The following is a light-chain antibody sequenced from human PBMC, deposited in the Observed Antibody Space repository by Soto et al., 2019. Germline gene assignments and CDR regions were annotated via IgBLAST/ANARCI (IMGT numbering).Light chain of an antibody. V-gene: IGKV1-39*01. CDR1: ESISSY. CDR2: AAS. CDR3: QQSYSTPLIT. Sequence: DIQMTQSPSSLSASVGDRVTITCRESESISSYLSWYQHKPGQATKLLIYAASSLQSEVPSRFSGSGSGTDFTLTISSLKPEDFATYYCQQSYSTPLITFGQGTRLET. J-gene: IGKJ5*01.